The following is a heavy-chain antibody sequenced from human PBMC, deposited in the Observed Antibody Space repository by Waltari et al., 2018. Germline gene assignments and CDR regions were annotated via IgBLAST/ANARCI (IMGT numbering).Heavy chain of an antibody. D-gene: IGHD1-1*01. CDR1: GYTFTSNG. CDR3: ARRTDPGTYFDY. CDR2: IDPRDSYT. Sequence: DVQLVQYGAEVKKPGESLRISCKASGYTFTSNGISWVRQMPGKGLEWMGKIDPRDSYTNYSPSFQGHVTFSVDKSISTAYLQWHSLRASDTAMYYCARRTDPGTYFDYWGQGALVTVSS. V-gene: IGHV5-10-1*03. J-gene: IGHJ4*02.